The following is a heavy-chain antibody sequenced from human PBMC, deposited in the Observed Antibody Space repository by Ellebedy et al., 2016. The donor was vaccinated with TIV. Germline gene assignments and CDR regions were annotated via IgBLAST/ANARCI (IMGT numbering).Heavy chain of an antibody. D-gene: IGHD4-17*01. J-gene: IGHJ4*02. Sequence: GGSLRLSCAASGFSVSRQYMSWVRQAPGKGLEWVSLIYSGGTTYYADYVKGRFTISRDNSKNTLYLQMNSLRAEDTALYYCAGRTRGDYPYFDFWGQGTLVTVSS. V-gene: IGHV3-53*01. CDR3: AGRTRGDYPYFDF. CDR1: GFSVSRQY. CDR2: IYSGGTT.